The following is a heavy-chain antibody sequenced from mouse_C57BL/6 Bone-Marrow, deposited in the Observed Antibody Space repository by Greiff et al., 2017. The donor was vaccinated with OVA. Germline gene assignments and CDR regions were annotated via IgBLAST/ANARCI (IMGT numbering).Heavy chain of an antibody. J-gene: IGHJ3*01. CDR1: GFTFSSYG. V-gene: IGHV5-6*01. CDR3: ARGWLLPWFAY. Sequence: EVQLVESGGDLVKPGGSLKLSCAASGFTFSSYGMSWVRQTPDKRLEWVATISSGGSYTYYPDSVKGRFTISRDNAKNTLYLQMSSLKSEDTAMYYCARGWLLPWFAYWGQGTLVTVSA. CDR2: ISSGGSYT. D-gene: IGHD2-3*01.